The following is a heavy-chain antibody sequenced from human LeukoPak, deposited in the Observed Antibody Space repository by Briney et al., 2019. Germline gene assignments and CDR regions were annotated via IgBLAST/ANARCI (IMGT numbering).Heavy chain of an antibody. CDR1: GFTFSSYG. D-gene: IGHD6-13*01. CDR3: ARSQSSSLIDY. CDR2: IWYDGSNK. Sequence: GGSLRLSCAASGFTFSSYGMHWVRQAPGKGLEWVAVIWYDGSNKYYADSVKGRFTISRDNSKNTLYLQMNSLTVEDTAVYYCARSQSSSLIDYWGQGTLVTVSS. V-gene: IGHV3-33*01. J-gene: IGHJ4*02.